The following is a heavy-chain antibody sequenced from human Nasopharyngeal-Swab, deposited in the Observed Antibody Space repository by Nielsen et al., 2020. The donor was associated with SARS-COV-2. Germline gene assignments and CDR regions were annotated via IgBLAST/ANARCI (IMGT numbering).Heavy chain of an antibody. CDR2: INPSGGSA. J-gene: IGHJ6*02. CDR3: AREIVGASYYYYGMDV. V-gene: IGHV1-46*01. Sequence: WVRQAPGQGIEWMGIINPSGGSASYAQKFQGRVTMTRDTSTSTVYMELSSLRSEDTAVYYCAREIVGASYYYYGMDVWGQGTTVTVSS. D-gene: IGHD1-26*01.